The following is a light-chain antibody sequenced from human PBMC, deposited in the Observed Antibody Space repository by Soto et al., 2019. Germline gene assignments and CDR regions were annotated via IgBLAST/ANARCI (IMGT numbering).Light chain of an antibody. Sequence: SYELTQPPSVSVAAGQTARITCGGKNIGSKSVHWYQQKPGQAPVLVVSDNSDRPSGIPERFSGSNSGNTATLTISSVEAGDEADFYCQVWDTNSDLYVFGPGTKVTVL. J-gene: IGLJ1*01. V-gene: IGLV3-21*02. CDR1: NIGSKS. CDR3: QVWDTNSDLYV. CDR2: DNS.